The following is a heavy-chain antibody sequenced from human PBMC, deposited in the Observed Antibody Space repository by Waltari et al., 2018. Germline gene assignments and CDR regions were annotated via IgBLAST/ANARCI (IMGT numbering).Heavy chain of an antibody. CDR3: AIGFGGGGY. CDR2: IKRDGSEK. Sequence: EVQLEESGGGLVQPGGSLRLSCTASGFSFSTNWMSWVRQAPGKGLGWVAKIKRDGSEKRYVDSVKGRFSISRDNAKNSLSLEMSSLRVEDTAVYFCAIGFGGGGYWGQGTLVSVSS. CDR1: GFSFSTNW. J-gene: IGHJ4*02. V-gene: IGHV3-7*01. D-gene: IGHD3-3*01.